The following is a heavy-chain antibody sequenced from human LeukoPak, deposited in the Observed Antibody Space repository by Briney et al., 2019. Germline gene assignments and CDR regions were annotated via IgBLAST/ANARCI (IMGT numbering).Heavy chain of an antibody. V-gene: IGHV4-34*01. CDR1: GGSFSGYY. Sequence: SETLSLNCAVYGGSFSGYYWSWIRQPPGKGLEWIGEINHSGSTNYNPSLKSRVTISVDTSKNQFSLKLSSVTAADTAVYYCARGRANSSSLSWFDPWGQGTLVTVSS. CDR3: ARGRANSSSLSWFDP. D-gene: IGHD6-6*01. CDR2: INHSGST. J-gene: IGHJ5*02.